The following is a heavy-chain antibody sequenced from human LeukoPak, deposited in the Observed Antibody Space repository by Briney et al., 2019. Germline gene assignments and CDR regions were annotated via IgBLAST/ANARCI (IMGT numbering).Heavy chain of an antibody. CDR1: VYTFTSYG. V-gene: IGHV1-18*01. CDR3: ARDRSGLRFLEWLLSSYYYYGIDV. Sequence: ASVKVSCKASVYTFTSYGISWVRQAPGQGLEWMGWISAYNGNTNYAQKLQGRVTMTTDTSTSTAYMELRSLRSDDTAVYYCARDRSGLRFLEWLLSSYYYYGIDVWGQGTLVTVSS. CDR2: ISAYNGNT. D-gene: IGHD3-3*01. J-gene: IGHJ6*02.